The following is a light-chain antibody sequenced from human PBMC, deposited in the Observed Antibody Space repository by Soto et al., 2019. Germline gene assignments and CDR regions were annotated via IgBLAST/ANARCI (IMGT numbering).Light chain of an antibody. Sequence: QSALTQPASVSGSPGQSITISCTGTSSDVGRYNYVSWYQQHPGKAPKLMIYDVNNRPSGVSNRFSGSKSGNTACLTIAGLQAEDEADYYCSSYTSSSTRVVFGGGTKLTVL. CDR3: SSYTSSSTRVV. J-gene: IGLJ2*01. CDR1: SSDVGRYNY. V-gene: IGLV2-14*01. CDR2: DVN.